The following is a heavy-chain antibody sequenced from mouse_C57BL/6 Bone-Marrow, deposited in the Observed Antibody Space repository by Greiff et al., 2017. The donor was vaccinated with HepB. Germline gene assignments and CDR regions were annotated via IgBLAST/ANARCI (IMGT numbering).Heavy chain of an antibody. D-gene: IGHD4-1*01. CDR3: ARGLGPFAY. V-gene: IGHV5-4*01. J-gene: IGHJ3*01. Sequence: EVQLVESGGGLVKPGGSLKLSCAASGFTFSSYAMSWVRQTPEKRLEWVATISDGGSYTYYPDNVKGRFTISRDNAKNNLYLQMSHLKSEDTAMYYCARGLGPFAYWGQGTLVTVSA. CDR1: GFTFSSYA. CDR2: ISDGGSYT.